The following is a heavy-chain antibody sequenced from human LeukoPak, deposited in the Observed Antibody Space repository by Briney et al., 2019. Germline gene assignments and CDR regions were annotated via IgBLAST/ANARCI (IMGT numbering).Heavy chain of an antibody. V-gene: IGHV3-23*01. CDR2: ISGSGGST. D-gene: IGHD5-18*01. Sequence: PGGSLRLSCAASGFTFNNYAMSWVRQAPGKGLEWVSAISGSGGSTYSADSVKGRFTISRDNSKNTLSLQMNSLRAEDTAVYYCAKSARGYSYGDFAYWGQGTLVTVSS. CDR3: AKSARGYSYGDFAY. CDR1: GFTFNNYA. J-gene: IGHJ4*02.